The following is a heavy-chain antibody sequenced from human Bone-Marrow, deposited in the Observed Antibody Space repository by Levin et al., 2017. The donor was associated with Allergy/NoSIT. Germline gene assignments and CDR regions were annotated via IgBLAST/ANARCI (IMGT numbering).Heavy chain of an antibody. CDR2: VFYSGAT. D-gene: IGHD2-2*01. CDR1: GDSISSSSSY. V-gene: IGHV4-39*01. CDR3: ARTETRGLDWYFDY. J-gene: IGHJ2*01. Sequence: SQTLSLTCSVSGDSISSSSSYWGWIRQPPGKGLEWIGSVFYSGATYYNPSLKNRVSISVDASNDQFSLKIDSVTATDTAVYYCARTETRGLDWYFDYWGRGTLVTVSS.